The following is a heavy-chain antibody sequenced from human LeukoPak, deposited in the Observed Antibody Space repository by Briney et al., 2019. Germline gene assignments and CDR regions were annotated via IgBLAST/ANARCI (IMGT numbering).Heavy chain of an antibody. D-gene: IGHD2-2*03. J-gene: IGHJ6*03. CDR1: GGSISSYY. Sequence: SETLSLTCTVSGGSISSYYWSWIRQPPGKGLEWIGYIYYSGSTNYNPSLKSRVTISVDTSKNQFSLKLSSVTAADAAVYYCARTTLGYCSSTSCYLAYYYYYMDVWGKGTTVTVSS. CDR2: IYYSGST. V-gene: IGHV4-59*08. CDR3: ARTTLGYCSSTSCYLAYYYYYMDV.